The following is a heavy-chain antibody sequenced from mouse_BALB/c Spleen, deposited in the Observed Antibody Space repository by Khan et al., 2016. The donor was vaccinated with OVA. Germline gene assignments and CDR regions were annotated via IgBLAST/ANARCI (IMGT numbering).Heavy chain of an antibody. V-gene: IGHV1-7*01. CDR1: GYTFINYW. D-gene: IGHD1-1*01. J-gene: IGHJ2*01. CDR2: INPSTGYT. Sequence: QVQLKQSGAELAKPGASVKMSCKASGYTFINYWKLWVKQRPGQGLEWIGYINPSTGYTEYNQNFKDKATLTADKSSSTAYMQLSSLTSEDSAVYYCARRGLRWDFDYWGQGTTLTVSS. CDR3: ARRGLRWDFDY.